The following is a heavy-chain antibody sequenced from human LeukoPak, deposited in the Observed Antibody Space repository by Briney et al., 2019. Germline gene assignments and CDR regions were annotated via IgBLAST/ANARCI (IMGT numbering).Heavy chain of an antibody. CDR3: ARDPHSSSWYDY. Sequence: ASVKVSCKASGGTFSSYAISSVRQAPGQGLEWMGIISPSGGSTSYEKKFQGIVTMTRDTSTSTVYMELSSLRSEDTAVYYCARDPHSSSWYDYWGQGTLVTVSS. V-gene: IGHV1-46*01. CDR2: ISPSGGST. J-gene: IGHJ4*02. D-gene: IGHD6-13*01. CDR1: GGTFSSYA.